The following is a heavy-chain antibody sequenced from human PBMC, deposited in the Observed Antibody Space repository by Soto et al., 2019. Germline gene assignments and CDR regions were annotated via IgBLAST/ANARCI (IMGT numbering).Heavy chain of an antibody. Sequence: GGSLRLSCGASGFTFSTNWMNWVRQAPGKGLVWVSRISGDGSTTAYADSVKGRFTFSRDNAKNEMYLQMNSLRAEDTAVYYCARGVGGMSYFDSWGQGILVTVSS. V-gene: IGHV3-74*01. J-gene: IGHJ4*02. CDR3: ARGVGGMSYFDS. CDR2: ISGDGSTT. CDR1: GFTFSTNW. D-gene: IGHD3-16*01.